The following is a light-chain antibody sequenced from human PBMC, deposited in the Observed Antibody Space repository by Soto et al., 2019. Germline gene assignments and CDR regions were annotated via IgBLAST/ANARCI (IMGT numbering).Light chain of an antibody. CDR3: RSYTSSSVV. Sequence: QSALTQPASVSGSPGQSITISCTGTSSDVGGYNYVSWYQQHPGKAPKLMIYDVSNRPSGVSNRFSGSKSGNTASLTISGLQAKDEADYYCRSYTSSSVVFGGGTKLTVL. V-gene: IGLV2-14*01. J-gene: IGLJ2*01. CDR1: SSDVGGYNY. CDR2: DVS.